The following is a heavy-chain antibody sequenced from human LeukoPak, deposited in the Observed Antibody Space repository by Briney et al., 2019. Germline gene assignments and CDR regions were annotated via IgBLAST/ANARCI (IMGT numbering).Heavy chain of an antibody. CDR2: ISAYNGNT. V-gene: IGHV1-18*01. D-gene: IGHD2-15*01. CDR1: GYTLTSYG. CDR3: AYTEDQFSFDY. Sequence: ASVKVSCKASGYTLTSYGISWVRQAPGQGLEWMGWISAYNGNTNYAQKLQGRVTMTTDTSTSTAYMELRSLRSDDTAVYYCAYTEDQFSFDYWGQGTLVTVSS. J-gene: IGHJ4*02.